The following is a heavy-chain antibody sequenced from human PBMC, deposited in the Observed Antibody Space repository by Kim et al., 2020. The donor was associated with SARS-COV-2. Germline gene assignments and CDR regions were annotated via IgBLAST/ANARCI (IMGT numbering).Heavy chain of an antibody. J-gene: IGHJ3*02. D-gene: IGHD3-22*01. V-gene: IGHV5-51*01. Sequence: GESLKISCKGSGYSFTSYWIGWVRQMPGKGLEWMGIIYPGYSDTRYSPSFQGQVTILADKSISTAYLQWSQLKASDNAMFYCARHGGYYDSSGYYAFDIWGQGTMVTVSS. CDR1: GYSFTSYW. CDR3: ARHGGYYDSSGYYAFDI. CDR2: IYPGYSDT.